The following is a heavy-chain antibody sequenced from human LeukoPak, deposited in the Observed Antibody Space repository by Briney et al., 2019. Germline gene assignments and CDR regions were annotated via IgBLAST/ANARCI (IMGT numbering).Heavy chain of an antibody. V-gene: IGHV4-34*01. J-gene: IGHJ4*02. D-gene: IGHD6-13*01. Sequence: TSETLSLTCAVYGGPLSDYHWRWIRQPPGKGLEWIGEISHSGSTNYNPSLKSRVTISVDTSKKQFSLKLSSVTAADTAVYYCARGYSSSWNYFDYWGQGTLVTVSS. CDR2: ISHSGST. CDR3: ARGYSSSWNYFDY. CDR1: GGPLSDYH.